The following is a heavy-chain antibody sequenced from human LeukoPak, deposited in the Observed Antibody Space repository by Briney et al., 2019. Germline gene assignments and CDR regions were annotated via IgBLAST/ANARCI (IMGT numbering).Heavy chain of an antibody. D-gene: IGHD2-15*01. CDR3: ARDGSGGSSGGDY. Sequence: SETLSLTCNVPGGSISSYYWSWIRPPPGEGLEGIGYIYFSGSTNYNPSLKSRVTISVDTSKNQFSLKLSSVTAADTAVYYCARDGSGGSSGGDYWGQGTLVTVSS. CDR1: GGSISSYY. CDR2: IYFSGST. J-gene: IGHJ4*02. V-gene: IGHV4-59*01.